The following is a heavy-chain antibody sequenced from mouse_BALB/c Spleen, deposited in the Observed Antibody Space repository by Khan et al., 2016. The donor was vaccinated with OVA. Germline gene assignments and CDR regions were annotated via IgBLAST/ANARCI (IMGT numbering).Heavy chain of an antibody. V-gene: IGHV5-9-3*01. J-gene: IGHJ3*01. CDR3: ARHNYGPFAY. D-gene: IGHD1-1*01. Sequence: EVELVKSGGGLVKPGGPLKLSCAASGFTFSTYAMSWVRQTPEKRLEWVATISSGGDYTYYPDSVKGRFTISRDNAKNTLYLQMNSLRSEDTAMYYCARHNYGPFAYWGQGTLVTVSA. CDR1: GFTFSTYA. CDR2: ISSGGDYT.